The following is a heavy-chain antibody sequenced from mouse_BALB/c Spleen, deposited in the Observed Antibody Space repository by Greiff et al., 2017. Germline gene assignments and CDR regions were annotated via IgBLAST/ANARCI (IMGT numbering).Heavy chain of an antibody. V-gene: IGHV1-54*01. D-gene: IGHD2-4*01. J-gene: IGHJ2*01. CDR2: INPGSGGT. CDR3: ARSGLRQVDY. CDR1: GYAFTNYL. Sequence: VKLQESGAELVRPGTSVKVSCKASGYAFTNYLIEWVKQRPGQGLEWIGVINPGSGGTNYNEKFKGKATLTADKSSSTAYMQLSSLTSDDSAVYFCARSGLRQVDYWGQGTTLTVSS.